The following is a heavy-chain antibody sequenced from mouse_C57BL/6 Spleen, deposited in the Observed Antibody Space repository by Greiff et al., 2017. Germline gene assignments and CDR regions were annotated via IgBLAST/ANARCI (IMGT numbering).Heavy chain of an antibody. V-gene: IGHV1-82*01. J-gene: IGHJ4*01. CDR3: ARVSYDYAMDY. CDR1: GYAFSSSW. Sequence: VQLQQSGPELVKPGASVKISCKASGYAFSSSWMNWVKQRPGKGLEWIGRIYPGDGDTNYNGKFKGTATLTADKSSSTAYRQLSSLTSVDSAVYFCARVSYDYAMDYWGQGTSVTVSS. D-gene: IGHD1-1*01. CDR2: IYPGDGDT.